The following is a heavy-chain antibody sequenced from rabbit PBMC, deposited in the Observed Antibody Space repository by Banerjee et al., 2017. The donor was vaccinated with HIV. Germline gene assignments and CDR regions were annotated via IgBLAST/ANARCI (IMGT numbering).Heavy chain of an antibody. CDR2: IYGGSSGST. J-gene: IGHJ4*01. CDR1: GFSFSNKYV. CDR3: AGDPWSGWNL. V-gene: IGHV1S45*01. Sequence: QEQLEESGGDLVKPEGSLTLTCTASGFSFSNKYVMCWVRQAPGKGLEWIACIYGGSSGSTYYASWAKGRFTISKTSSTTVTLQMTSLTAADTATYFCAGDPWSGWNLWGQGTLVTVS. D-gene: IGHD4-1*01.